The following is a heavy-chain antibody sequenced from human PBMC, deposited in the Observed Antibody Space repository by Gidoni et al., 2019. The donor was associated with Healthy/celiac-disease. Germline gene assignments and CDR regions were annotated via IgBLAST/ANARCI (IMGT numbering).Heavy chain of an antibody. CDR2: INPSGGST. Sequence: QVQLVQSGAEVNKPGASVKVSCKASGYTFNSYYMHCVRQAPGQGLEWMGIINPSGGSTSYAQKFQGRVTMTRDTNTSTVYMERSSLRSEDTAVYYCASYSSSSLAFDYWGQGTLVTVSS. D-gene: IGHD6-6*01. CDR1: GYTFNSYY. CDR3: ASYSSSSLAFDY. J-gene: IGHJ4*02. V-gene: IGHV1-46*02.